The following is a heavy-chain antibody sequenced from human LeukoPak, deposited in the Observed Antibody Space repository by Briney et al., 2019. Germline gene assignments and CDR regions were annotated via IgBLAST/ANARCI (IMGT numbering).Heavy chain of an antibody. CDR1: GFTFSSYA. CDR2: ISYDGSNK. J-gene: IGHJ6*04. Sequence: PGGSLRLSCAASGFTFSSYAMHWVRQAPGKGLEGVAVISYDGSNKYYADYVKGRFTISRDNSKNTLYLQMNSLRAEDTAVYYCARDRRVPVAMDYYYYGMDVWGKGTTVTVSS. CDR3: ARDRRVPVAMDYYYYGMDV. V-gene: IGHV3-30*04. D-gene: IGHD2-2*01.